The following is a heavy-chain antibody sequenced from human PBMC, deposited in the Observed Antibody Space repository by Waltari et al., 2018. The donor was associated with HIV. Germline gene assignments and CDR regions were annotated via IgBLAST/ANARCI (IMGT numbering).Heavy chain of an antibody. Sequence: VQSGGGSVKPGGSLRLTCRRSGVTASALWLDWCPQAPGKGPEWLGRKKRTPDGGTTKYAAPVKGRCLIHRDDLEDTVTLHMNDVKTEDTAVYYCAAGVMVNYAHRSYCDSWGPGTLVTGS. J-gene: IGHJ4*02. V-gene: IGHV3-15*01. CDR1: GVTASALW. D-gene: IGHD1-7*01. CDR2: KKRTPDGGTT. CDR3: AAGVMVNYAHRSYCDS.